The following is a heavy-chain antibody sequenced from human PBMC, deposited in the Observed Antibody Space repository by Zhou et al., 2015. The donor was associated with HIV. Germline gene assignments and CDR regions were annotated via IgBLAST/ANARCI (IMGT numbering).Heavy chain of an antibody. CDR1: GFTFSSYG. J-gene: IGHJ6*02. Sequence: QVQLVESGGGVVQPGRSLRLSCAASGFTFSSYGMHWVRQAPGKGLEWVAVIWYDGTNKYYADSVKGRFTISRDNSKNTLYLQMNGLRAEDTAVYYCAKVPNSGYYYGMDVWGQGTTVTVSS. CDR2: IWYDGTNK. V-gene: IGHV3-33*06. CDR3: AKVPNSGYYYGMDV. D-gene: IGHD6-19*01.